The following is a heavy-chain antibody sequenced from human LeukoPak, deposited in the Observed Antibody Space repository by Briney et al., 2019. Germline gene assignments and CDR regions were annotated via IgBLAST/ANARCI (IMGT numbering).Heavy chain of an antibody. J-gene: IGHJ5*02. Sequence: PGGSLRLSCAASGFSFGAYYMSWIRQAPGKGLEWISYISTSDDTISYADSVKGRFTIPRDNAENSLYLQMNSLRAEDTAVYYCAGGYGSGGYSAWGEGTLVTVSP. CDR2: ISTSDDTI. CDR1: GFSFGAYY. D-gene: IGHD3-10*01. V-gene: IGHV3-11*01. CDR3: AGGYGSGGYSA.